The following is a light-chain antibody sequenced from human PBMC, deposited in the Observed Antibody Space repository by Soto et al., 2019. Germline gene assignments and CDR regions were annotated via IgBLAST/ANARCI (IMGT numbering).Light chain of an antibody. CDR1: QSISGW. J-gene: IGKJ1*01. V-gene: IGKV1-5*01. CDR3: QHYNSYSEA. Sequence: SASVGDRVTITCRASQSISGWLAWYQQKPGKAPKLLIYDASSLESGVPSRFSGSGSGTEFTLTISSLQPDDFATYYCQHYNSYSEAFGQGTKVDI. CDR2: DAS.